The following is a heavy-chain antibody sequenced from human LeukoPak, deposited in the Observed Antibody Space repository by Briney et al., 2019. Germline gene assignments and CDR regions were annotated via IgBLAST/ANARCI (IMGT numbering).Heavy chain of an antibody. CDR2: ISGSGAGT. V-gene: IGHV3-23*01. CDR1: GLTFSSYA. D-gene: IGHD2-8*01. Sequence: GGSLRLSCAVSGLTFSSYAMHWVRQAPGKGLEWVSGISGSGAGTYYADSVKGRFTLSRDNSKNTLYLQMNSLRAEDTAVYYCAKMVREFYTISYYFDYWGQGTLVTVSS. CDR3: AKMVREFYTISYYFDY. J-gene: IGHJ4*02.